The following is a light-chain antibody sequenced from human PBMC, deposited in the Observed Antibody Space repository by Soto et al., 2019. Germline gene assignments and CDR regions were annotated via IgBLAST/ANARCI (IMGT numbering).Light chain of an antibody. J-gene: IGKJ1*01. CDR1: QSIAKS. CDR3: QQSYSSPPT. Sequence: DIQMTQSPSSLSASVGDRVTITCRASQSIAKSLNWYQQKPGKAPKLLIHSASTLQSGVPSRFSGGGTGTDFTLTIDSLQPEDFATYYCQQSYSSPPTFGQGTKVDIK. CDR2: SAS. V-gene: IGKV1-39*01.